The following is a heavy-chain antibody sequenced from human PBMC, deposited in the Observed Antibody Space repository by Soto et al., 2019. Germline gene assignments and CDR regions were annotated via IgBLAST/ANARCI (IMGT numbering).Heavy chain of an antibody. J-gene: IGHJ4*02. CDR3: ARDQRRNFDY. Sequence: ASVKVSCKASGYKFTSNGISWVRQAPGQGLGWMGWISTSKGNTNYAQKFQGRVTMTTDTSTSTAYMELRSLRSDDTAVYYCARDQRRNFDYWGQGTLVTVSS. CDR2: ISTSKGNT. CDR1: GYKFTSNG. V-gene: IGHV1-18*01.